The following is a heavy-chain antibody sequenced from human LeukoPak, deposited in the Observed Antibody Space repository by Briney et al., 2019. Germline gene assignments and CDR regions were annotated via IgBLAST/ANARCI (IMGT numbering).Heavy chain of an antibody. D-gene: IGHD6-6*01. CDR3: ARDQYSSSSELFYYYYGMDV. CDR1: GFTFSSYS. V-gene: IGHV3-21*01. J-gene: IGHJ6*02. CDR2: ISSSSSYI. Sequence: HPGGSLRLSCAASGFTFSSYSMNWVRQAPGKGLEWVSSISSSSSYIYYADSVKGRFTISRDNAKNSLYLQMNSLRAEDTAVYYCARDQYSSSSELFYYYYGMDVWGQGTTVTVSS.